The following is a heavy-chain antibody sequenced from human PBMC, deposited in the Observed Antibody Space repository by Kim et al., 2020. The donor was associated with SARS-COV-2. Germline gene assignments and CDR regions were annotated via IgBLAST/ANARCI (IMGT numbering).Heavy chain of an antibody. J-gene: IGHJ5*02. CDR2: IYYSGST. V-gene: IGHV4-59*13. Sequence: SETLSLTCTVSGGSISSYYWSWIRQPPGKGLEWIGYIYYSGSTNYNPSLKSRVTISVDTSKNQFSLKLSSVTAADTAVYYCARDYGGLGELAGRDWFDPWGQGTLVTVSS. CDR1: GGSISSYY. D-gene: IGHD3-10*01. CDR3: ARDYGGLGELAGRDWFDP.